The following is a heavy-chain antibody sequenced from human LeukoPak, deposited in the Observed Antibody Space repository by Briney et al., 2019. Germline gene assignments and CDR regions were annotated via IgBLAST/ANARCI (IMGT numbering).Heavy chain of an antibody. CDR2: IRSNANNYAT. J-gene: IGHJ4*02. CDR1: GFTFSDSA. V-gene: IGHV3-73*01. Sequence: GGSLRLSCAASGFTFSDSAMHWVRQASGKGLEGVGHIRSNANNYATAYAASVKGRFTISRDDSKNTAYLQMNSLKTEDTAVYYRTRHLETIDYWGQGTLVTVSS. CDR3: TRHLETIDY. D-gene: IGHD1-1*01.